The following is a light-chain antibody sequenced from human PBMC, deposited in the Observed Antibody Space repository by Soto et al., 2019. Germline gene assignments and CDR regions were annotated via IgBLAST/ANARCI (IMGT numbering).Light chain of an antibody. CDR3: QQYNNWPFT. Sequence: EIVMTQSPATLSVSPGERATHSCRASQSVSSNLAWYQQKPGQAPRLLIYGASTRATGIPARFSGSGSGTEFTLTICSLQSEDFAVYYCQQYNNWPFTFGPGTKVDIK. V-gene: IGKV3-15*01. CDR1: QSVSSN. J-gene: IGKJ3*01. CDR2: GAS.